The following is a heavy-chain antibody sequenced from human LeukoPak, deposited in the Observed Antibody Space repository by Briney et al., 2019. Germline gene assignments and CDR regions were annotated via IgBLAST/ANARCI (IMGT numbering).Heavy chain of an antibody. CDR3: ARVPPTYCGGDCYSY. CDR2: ISSSSYI. CDR1: GLTFSSYS. J-gene: IGHJ4*02. V-gene: IGHV3-21*01. Sequence: GGSLRLSCAASGLTFSSYSMNWVRQAPGKGLEWVSSISSSSYIYYADSVKGRFTISRDNAKNSLYLQMNSLRAEDTAVYYCARVPPTYCGGDCYSYWGQGTLVTVSS. D-gene: IGHD2-21*02.